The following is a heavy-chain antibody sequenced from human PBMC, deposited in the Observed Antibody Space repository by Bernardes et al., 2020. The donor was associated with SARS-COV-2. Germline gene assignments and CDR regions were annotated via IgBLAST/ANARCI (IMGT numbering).Heavy chain of an antibody. CDR1: GFSLSTSGMC. V-gene: IGHV2-70*01. Sequence: SGPTLVKPTQTLTLTCTFSGFSLSTSGMCVSWIRQPPGKALEWLALIDWDDDNYYSTSLKTRLTISKDTSKNQVVLTMTNMDPVDTATYYCARSRITIFGVGYYYYYGMDVWGQGTTVTVSS. CDR3: ARSRITIFGVGYYYYYGMDV. CDR2: IDWDDDN. D-gene: IGHD3-3*01. J-gene: IGHJ6*02.